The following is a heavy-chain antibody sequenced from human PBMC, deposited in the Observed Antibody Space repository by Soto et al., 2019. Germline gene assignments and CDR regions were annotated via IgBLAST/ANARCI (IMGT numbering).Heavy chain of an antibody. CDR3: ARAPYYYGSGTADY. V-gene: IGHV3-21*01. J-gene: IGHJ4*02. CDR1: GFTFSSYS. CDR2: ISSSSYI. Sequence: GGSLRLSCAASGFTFSSYSMNWVRQAPGKGLEWVSSISSSSYIYYADSVKGRFTISRDNAKNSLYLQMNSLRAEDTAVYYCARAPYYYGSGTADYWGQGTLVTVSS. D-gene: IGHD3-10*01.